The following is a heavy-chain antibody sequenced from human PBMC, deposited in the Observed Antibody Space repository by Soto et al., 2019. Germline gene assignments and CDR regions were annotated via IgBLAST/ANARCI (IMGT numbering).Heavy chain of an antibody. Sequence: VGSLRLSCTASGFTFSSYAMSWIRQAPGKGLEWVSSISGSVETTYYADSVKGRFTISRDNSKNTLYLQMNSLRAEDMAVYYCARGNGFDSWSQGTLVTVSS. CDR3: ARGNGFDS. CDR1: GFTFSSYA. V-gene: IGHV3-23*01. CDR2: ISGSVETT. J-gene: IGHJ5*01.